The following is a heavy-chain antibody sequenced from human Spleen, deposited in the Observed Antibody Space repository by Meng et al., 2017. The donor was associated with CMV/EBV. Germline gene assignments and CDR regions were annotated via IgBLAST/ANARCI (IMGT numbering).Heavy chain of an antibody. D-gene: IGHD3-3*01. CDR3: ARDRGGDDFWSGYFDY. CDR2: ISGSDGST. J-gene: IGHJ4*02. CDR1: GFTFSSYA. Sequence: GFTFSSYAMAWVRRGPAKGLEWVSSISGSDGSTFSPDSVKGRFTISRDNFQNTLYLQMNSLRAEDTAVYYCARDRGGDDFWSGYFDYWGQGTLVTVS. V-gene: IGHV3-23*01.